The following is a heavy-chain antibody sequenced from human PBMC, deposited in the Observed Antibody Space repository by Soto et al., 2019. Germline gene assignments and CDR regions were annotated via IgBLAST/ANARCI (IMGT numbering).Heavy chain of an antibody. CDR3: ARNPNYSSSPFDY. V-gene: IGHV1-2*02. J-gene: IGHJ4*02. Sequence: ASVKVSCKASGYTFTGYYVHWVRQAPGQGLEWMGWINPNSGGTNYAQKFQGRVTMNRDRFISTAYMELSRLRSDGTAVYSCARNPNYSSSPFDYGGQGTLVTASS. CDR1: GYTFTGYY. D-gene: IGHD6-13*01. CDR2: INPNSGGT.